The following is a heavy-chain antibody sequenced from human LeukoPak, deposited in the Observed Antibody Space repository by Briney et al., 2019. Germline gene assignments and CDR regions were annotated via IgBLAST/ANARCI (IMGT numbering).Heavy chain of an antibody. CDR2: IYYSGNT. V-gene: IGHV4-59*01. J-gene: IGHJ4*02. CDR3: ARVFRGGGGGWPDY. Sequence: EPSETLSLTCTVSGGSISTYYWSWIRQPPGKGLEWIGYIYYSGNTNYNPSLKSRVTISVDTSKNQFSLKLSSVTAGDTAVYYCARVFRGGGGGWPDYWGQGTLVTVSS. CDR1: GGSISTYY. D-gene: IGHD6-19*01.